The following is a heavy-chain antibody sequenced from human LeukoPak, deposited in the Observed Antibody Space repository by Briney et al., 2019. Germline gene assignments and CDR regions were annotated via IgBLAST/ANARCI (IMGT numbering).Heavy chain of an antibody. CDR3: AATFGIQLWSFYYFDY. Sequence: GGSLRLSCAASGFTFSSYWMHWVRQAPGKGLVWVSRINPDGSTTSYADSVKGRFTISRDSAKNTLYLQMNSLRAEDTAVYYCAATFGIQLWSFYYFDYWGQGTLVTVSS. D-gene: IGHD5-18*01. CDR1: GFTFSSYW. V-gene: IGHV3-74*01. CDR2: INPDGSTT. J-gene: IGHJ4*02.